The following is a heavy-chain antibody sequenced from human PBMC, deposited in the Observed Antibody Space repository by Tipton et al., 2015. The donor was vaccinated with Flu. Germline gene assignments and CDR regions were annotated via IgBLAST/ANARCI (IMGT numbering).Heavy chain of an antibody. CDR3: ARDHPPSITVLGEITDYFGMAV. CDR2: ISSSGGII. V-gene: IGHV3-11*01. J-gene: IGHJ6*02. CDR1: GFTFSDYY. Sequence: SLRLSCAASGFTFSDYYMSWIRQAPGKGLEWVSHISSSGGIINYEASVKGRFTISRDNAKNSLYLQMNSLRADDTAVYYCARDHPPSITVLGEITDYFGMAVWGQGTTVTVSS. D-gene: IGHD3-3*01.